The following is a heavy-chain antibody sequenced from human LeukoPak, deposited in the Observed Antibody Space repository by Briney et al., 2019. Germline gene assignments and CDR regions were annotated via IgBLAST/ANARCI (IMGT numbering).Heavy chain of an antibody. CDR3: AIDNLS. V-gene: IGHV3-23*01. J-gene: IGHJ5*02. D-gene: IGHD3-9*01. Sequence: GGSLRLSCAASGFTFSAYALCWVRQAPGRGLEWVSLISAGGDLTYSADSVRGRFTISRDNYRNTLFMHMDSLRAEDTPVFYSAIDNLSWGRETLVTVSS. CDR2: ISAGGDLT. CDR1: GFTFSAYA.